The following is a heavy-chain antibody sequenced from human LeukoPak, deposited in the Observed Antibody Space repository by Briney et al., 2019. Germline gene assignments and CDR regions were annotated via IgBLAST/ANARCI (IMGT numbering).Heavy chain of an antibody. CDR3: AKEHYYGSGSYYNIYYYCGMDV. CDR2: ISYDGSNK. CDR1: GFTFSSYG. D-gene: IGHD3-10*01. J-gene: IGHJ6*04. Sequence: GGSLRLSCAASGFTFSSYGMHWVRQAPGKGLEWVAVISYDGSNKYYADSVKGRFTISRDNSKNTLYLQMNSLRAEDTAVYYCAKEHYYGSGSYYNIYYYCGMDVWGKGTTVTVSS. V-gene: IGHV3-30*18.